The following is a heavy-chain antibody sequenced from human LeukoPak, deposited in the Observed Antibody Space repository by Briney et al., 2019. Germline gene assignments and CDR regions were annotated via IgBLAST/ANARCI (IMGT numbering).Heavy chain of an antibody. CDR2: FDPEDGET. J-gene: IGHJ5*02. V-gene: IGHV1-24*01. D-gene: IGHD3-16*02. Sequence: ASVKVSCKVSGYTLTELSMHWVRQAPGKGLEWMGGFDPEDGETIYAQKFQGRVTMTEDTSTDTAYMELSSLRSEDTAVYYCATGVTFGGVIVNWFDPWGQGTLDTVSS. CDR1: GYTLTELS. CDR3: ATGVTFGGVIVNWFDP.